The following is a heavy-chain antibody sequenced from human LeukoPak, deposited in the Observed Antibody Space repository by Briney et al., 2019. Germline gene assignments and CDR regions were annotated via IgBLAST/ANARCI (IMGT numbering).Heavy chain of an antibody. Sequence: GGSLRLSCAASGFTFSSYSMNWVRQAPGKGLEWVSSISFSGNYIYYADSVRGRITLSRDNAKNSLFLQMNSLRAEDTAVYYCARRASTERGHSYGLDHWGQGTLVTVSS. CDR3: ARRASTERGHSYGLDH. CDR1: GFTFSSYS. D-gene: IGHD5-18*01. J-gene: IGHJ4*02. V-gene: IGHV3-21*01. CDR2: ISFSGNYI.